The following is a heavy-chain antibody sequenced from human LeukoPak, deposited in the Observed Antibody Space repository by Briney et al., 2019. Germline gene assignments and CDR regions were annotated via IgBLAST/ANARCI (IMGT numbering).Heavy chain of an antibody. CDR3: ASLVVVAAPHFDY. CDR2: INHSGST. V-gene: IGHV4-34*01. Sequence: SETLSLTCAVYGGSFSGYYWSWIRQPPGKGLEWIGEINHSGSTNYNPSLKSRVTISVDTSKNQFSLKLSSVTAADTAVYYCASLVVVAAPHFDYWGQGTLVTVSS. J-gene: IGHJ4*02. CDR1: GGSFSGYY. D-gene: IGHD2-15*01.